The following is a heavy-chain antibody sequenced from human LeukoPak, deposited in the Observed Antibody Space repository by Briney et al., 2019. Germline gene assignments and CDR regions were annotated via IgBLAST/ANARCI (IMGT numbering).Heavy chain of an antibody. CDR2: ISAYNANT. CDR1: GYSFTTYG. D-gene: IGHD2-2*01. V-gene: IGHV1-18*01. J-gene: IGHJ4*02. CDR3: ARDYCSSTSCYFDY. Sequence: ASVKVSCKASGYSFTTYGISWVRRAPGQGLEWMGWISAYNANTNYALKLQGRVTMTTDTSTSTAYMELRSLRSDDTAVYYCARDYCSSTSCYFDYWGQGTLVTVSS.